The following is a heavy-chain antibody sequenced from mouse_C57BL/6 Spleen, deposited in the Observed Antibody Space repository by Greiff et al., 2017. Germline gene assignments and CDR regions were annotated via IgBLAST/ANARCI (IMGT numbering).Heavy chain of an antibody. CDR3: AKIYYGTRYYFEY. Sequence: EVQLQQSVAELVRPGASVKLSCTASGFTIKNTYMHWVKQRPEQGLEWIGRIDPADGNTKYAPKFEGKATITADTSSNTAYLQLSSLTSEDTAIYYCAKIYYGTRYYFEYWGQGTTLTV. V-gene: IGHV14-3*01. J-gene: IGHJ2*01. CDR1: GFTIKNTY. D-gene: IGHD2-1*01. CDR2: IDPADGNT.